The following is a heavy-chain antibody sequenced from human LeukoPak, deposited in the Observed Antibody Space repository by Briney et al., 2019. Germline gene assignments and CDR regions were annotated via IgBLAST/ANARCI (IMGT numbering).Heavy chain of an antibody. CDR1: GFTFSSYG. V-gene: IGHV3-33*01. CDR3: ASGSYFSSFDY. J-gene: IGHJ4*02. CDR2: IWYDGSNK. Sequence: GGSLRLSCAASGFTFSSYGMHWVRQAPGKGLEWVAVIWYDGSNKYYADSVKGRFTISRDNSKNTLFLQMNSLRAEDTAVYYCASGSYFSSFDYWGQGTLVTVSS. D-gene: IGHD1-26*01.